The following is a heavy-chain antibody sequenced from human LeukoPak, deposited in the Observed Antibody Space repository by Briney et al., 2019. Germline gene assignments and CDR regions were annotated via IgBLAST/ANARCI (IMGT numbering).Heavy chain of an antibody. D-gene: IGHD2-21*01. CDR3: GNDIHYAASVKGRFTGSREDAKNTVYLQMNSLRSEDTAMYFCAKDATPRNSIWDHFDP. V-gene: IGHV3-23*01. Sequence: GGSLRLSCVASGFTFNIYGMRWVRQAPGKGVEWVPRGGGGNDLNYANSVKGRFTGLRDDSKKTVLLQMKSLRAGGWGKGCGGNDIHYAASVKGRFTGSREDAKNTVYLQMNSLRSEDTAMYFCAKDATPRNSIWDHFDPWGQGTLVTVSS. J-gene: IGHJ5*02. CDR1: GFTFNIYG. CDR2: RGGGGNDL.